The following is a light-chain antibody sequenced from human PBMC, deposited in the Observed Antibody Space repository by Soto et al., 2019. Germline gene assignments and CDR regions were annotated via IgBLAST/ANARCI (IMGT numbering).Light chain of an antibody. V-gene: IGKV3-11*01. J-gene: IGKJ4*01. CDR3: QQRSNWPSLT. Sequence: EIVMTQSPATLSVSPGERATLSCRASQRVSSNLAWYQQKPGQAPRLLIYDASNRATGIPARFSGSGSETDFTLTISSLEPEDSAVYYCQQRSNWPSLTFGGGTKVDNK. CDR1: QRVSSN. CDR2: DAS.